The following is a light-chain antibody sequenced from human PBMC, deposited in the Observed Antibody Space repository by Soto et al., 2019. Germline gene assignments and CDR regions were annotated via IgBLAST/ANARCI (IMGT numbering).Light chain of an antibody. CDR3: QQCYSKPNP. CDR1: QSISSY. CDR2: AAS. Sequence: YSVSASVVYRASITCRASQSISSYLNWYQQKPGKAPKLLIYAASSLQSGVPSRFSGSGSGTDFTLTISRLQPEDFATYYCQQCYSKPNPFGQGTKVDVK. J-gene: IGKJ1*01. V-gene: IGKV1-39*01.